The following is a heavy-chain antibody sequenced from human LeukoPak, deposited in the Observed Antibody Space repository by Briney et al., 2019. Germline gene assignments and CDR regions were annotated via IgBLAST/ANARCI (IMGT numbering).Heavy chain of an antibody. D-gene: IGHD2-15*01. CDR2: ISFSCGST. CDR3: AKPNLPYCSGGSCYGFDY. J-gene: IGHJ4*02. CDR1: GFTFNTYA. Sequence: GGSLRLSCAASGFTFNTYAMTWVRQAPGKGLEWVSVISFSCGSTYYADSVKGRFTISRDDSKNTLYLQMNSLRADDTAVYYCAKPNLPYCSGGSCYGFDYWGQGTLVTVSS. V-gene: IGHV3-23*01.